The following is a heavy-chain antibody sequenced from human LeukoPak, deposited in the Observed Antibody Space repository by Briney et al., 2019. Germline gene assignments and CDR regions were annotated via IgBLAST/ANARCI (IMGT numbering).Heavy chain of an antibody. CDR2: INHSGNT. J-gene: IGHJ4*02. V-gene: IGHV4-34*01. CDR1: GGSFSDYY. CDR3: ARTVGIVVIPGVQEDAYFDN. D-gene: IGHD2-2*01. Sequence: SSKTLSLTCAVYGGSFSDYYWSWLRQPPGKGLEWIGEINHSGNTYYNPSLKSRVTVSVDTSKNQFSLKLDSVTAADTAVYYCARTVGIVVIPGVQEDAYFDNWGQGTLVTVSS.